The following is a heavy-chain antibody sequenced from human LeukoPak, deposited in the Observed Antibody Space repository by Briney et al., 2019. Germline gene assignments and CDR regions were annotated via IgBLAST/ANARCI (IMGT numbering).Heavy chain of an antibody. CDR2: NSTADSDT. CDR3: SRQSALAGPGIDY. D-gene: IGHD6-19*01. V-gene: IGHV5-51*01. CDR1: GSNFATYW. Sequence: GASLQICSQVAGSNFATYWTGWGRPLAGKGLEGMGINSTADSDTKYSPSCQGQVTISADKNNNTAYLQWSSLSPSDPAIYYCSRQSALAGPGIDYWGQGTLLTVPS. J-gene: IGHJ4*02.